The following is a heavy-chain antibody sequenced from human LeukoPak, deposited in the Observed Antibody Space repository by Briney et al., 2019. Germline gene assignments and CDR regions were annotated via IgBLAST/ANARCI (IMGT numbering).Heavy chain of an antibody. CDR2: INHSGST. V-gene: IGHV4-34*01. CDR3: AREGGAAVAGTGFDY. J-gene: IGHJ4*02. Sequence: SETLSLTYAVYGGSFSGYYWSWIRQPPGKGLEWIGEINHSGSTNYNPSLKSRVTISVDTSKNQFSLKLSSVTAADTAVYYCAREGGAAVAGTGFDYWGQGTLVTVSS. D-gene: IGHD6-19*01. CDR1: GGSFSGYY.